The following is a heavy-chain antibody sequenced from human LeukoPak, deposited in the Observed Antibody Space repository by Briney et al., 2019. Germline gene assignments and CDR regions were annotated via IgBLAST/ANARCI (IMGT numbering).Heavy chain of an antibody. J-gene: IGHJ4*02. CDR2: IRGSGTTI. CDR3: ARDSRSHCGTDACYGPYFDY. V-gene: IGHV3-48*01. D-gene: IGHD2-2*01. Sequence: GGSLRLSCAASGFTFSTSSMNWVRQAPGKGLEWISYIRGSGTTIYYADSVKGRFTISRDNARNSLYLQMNSLRAEDTAVYFCARDSRSHCGTDACYGPYFDYWGQGTLVTVSS. CDR1: GFTFSTSS.